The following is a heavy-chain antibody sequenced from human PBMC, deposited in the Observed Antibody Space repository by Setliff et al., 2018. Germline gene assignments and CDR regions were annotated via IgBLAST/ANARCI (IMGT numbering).Heavy chain of an antibody. D-gene: IGHD3-16*02. CDR3: ARQPSKYDHFGGTYRLDAFDI. J-gene: IGHJ3*02. CDR1: GASITSYY. V-gene: IGHV4-59*01. CDR2: IHNNGRI. Sequence: SETLSLTCSVSGASITSYYWSWIRQPPGKGLEWIAYIHNNGRIKYNPSLKSRVTISVDTSKNQFSLQLSSVTAADTAAYYCARQPSKYDHFGGTYRLDAFDIWGQGTMVTVSS.